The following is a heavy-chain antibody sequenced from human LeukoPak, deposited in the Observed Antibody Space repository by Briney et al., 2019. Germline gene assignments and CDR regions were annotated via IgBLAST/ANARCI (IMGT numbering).Heavy chain of an antibody. V-gene: IGHV3-33*08. D-gene: IGHD6-19*01. Sequence: GGSLRLSCAASGLSFSSYGMHWVRQAPGKGLEWVAVIWYDGSNKYYADSVKGRFTISRDNSKNTLYLQMNSLRAEDTAVYYCARDIAVAGFFDYWGQGTLVTVSS. J-gene: IGHJ4*02. CDR3: ARDIAVAGFFDY. CDR2: IWYDGSNK. CDR1: GLSFSSYG.